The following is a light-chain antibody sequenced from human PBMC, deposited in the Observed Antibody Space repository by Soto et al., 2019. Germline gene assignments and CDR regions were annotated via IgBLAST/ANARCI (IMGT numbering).Light chain of an antibody. V-gene: IGKV3D-20*02. CDR2: GAS. CDR3: QQRGNRPPWT. J-gene: IGKJ1*01. Sequence: EIMLTQSPVTLSLSPGEGATLSCRASQSVAGSYLAWYQQKPGRTPRLLIYGASSRATGIPDRFSGSGSGTEFTLTINRLEPEDFAVYYCQQRGNRPPWTFGQGTKVEIK. CDR1: QSVAGSY.